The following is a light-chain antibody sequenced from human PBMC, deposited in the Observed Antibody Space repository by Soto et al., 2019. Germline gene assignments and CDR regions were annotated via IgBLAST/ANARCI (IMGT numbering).Light chain of an antibody. CDR3: QQYGSSPTWT. CDR1: QSVSTNS. J-gene: IGKJ1*01. CDR2: GAS. V-gene: IGKV3-20*01. Sequence: EIVLTQSPDTLSLSPGERATLSCRASQSVSTNSLAWYQQRPGQAPRPLIYGASSRATGTPDRFSGSGSGTDFTLTISRLEPEDSAVYYCQQYGSSPTWTFGQGTKVDIK.